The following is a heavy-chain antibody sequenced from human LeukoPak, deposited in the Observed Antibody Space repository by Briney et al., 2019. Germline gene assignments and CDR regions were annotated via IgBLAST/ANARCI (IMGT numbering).Heavy chain of an antibody. CDR1: GFTFDDYA. J-gene: IGHJ3*02. V-gene: IGHV3-9*01. CDR3: AKGPTTVTHVGAFDI. D-gene: IGHD4-17*01. Sequence: GGSLRLSCAASGFTFDDYAMHWVRQAPGKGLEWVSGISWNSGSIGYADSVKGRFTISRDNAKNSLYLQMNSLRAEDTALYYCAKGPTTVTHVGAFDIWGQGTMVTVSS. CDR2: ISWNSGSI.